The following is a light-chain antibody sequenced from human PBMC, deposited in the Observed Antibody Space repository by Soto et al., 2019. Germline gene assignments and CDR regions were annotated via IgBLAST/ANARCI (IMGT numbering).Light chain of an antibody. Sequence: EIVLTQSPGTLSLSPGERATLSCRASQSVSSSYLVWYQQKPGQAPRLLIYDTSSRATGIPDRFSGSGSGTDFTLTISRLEPEDFAVYYCQQRGSWPQLTFGGGTKVEI. CDR1: QSVSSSY. CDR3: QQRGSWPQLT. CDR2: DTS. V-gene: IGKV3D-20*02. J-gene: IGKJ4*01.